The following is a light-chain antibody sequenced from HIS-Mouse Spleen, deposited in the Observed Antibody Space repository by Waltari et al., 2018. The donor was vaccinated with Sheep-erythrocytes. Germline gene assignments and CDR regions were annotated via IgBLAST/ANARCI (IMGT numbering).Light chain of an antibody. V-gene: IGLV3-10*01. CDR2: EDS. Sequence: SYELTQPPSVSVSPGQTARITCPGDALPKKYAYWYQQKSGQAPVLVIYEDSKRPSGIPGRFSGSTSGTMATLTISGAQVEDEADYDCYSTDSSGNHWVFGGGTKPTVL. J-gene: IGLJ3*02. CDR3: YSTDSSGNHWV. CDR1: ALPKKY.